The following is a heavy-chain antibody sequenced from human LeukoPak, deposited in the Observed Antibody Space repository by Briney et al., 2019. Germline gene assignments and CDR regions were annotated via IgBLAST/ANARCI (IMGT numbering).Heavy chain of an antibody. CDR3: ARDLTYPGTFDI. Sequence: SETLSLTCTVSGGSISSYYWSWIRQPPGKGLEWIGYIYYSGSTNYNPSLKSRVTISVDTSKNQFSLKLSSVTAADTAVYYCARDLTYPGTFDIWGQGTMVTVSS. J-gene: IGHJ3*02. V-gene: IGHV4-59*01. D-gene: IGHD2-2*01. CDR1: GGSISSYY. CDR2: IYYSGST.